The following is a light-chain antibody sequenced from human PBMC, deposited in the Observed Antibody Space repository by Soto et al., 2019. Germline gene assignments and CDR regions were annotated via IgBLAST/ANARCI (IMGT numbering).Light chain of an antibody. J-gene: IGLJ1*01. CDR2: GNI. Sequence: QYVLTQPPSVSGAPGQRVIISCTGSNSNIGAGYEVHWFQQLPGTAPKLLIYGNINRPSGVPDRFSGSKSGTSASLAITGLQPEDEADYYCQSYDSSLSVLYVFGTGTKLTVL. V-gene: IGLV1-40*01. CDR1: NSNIGAGYE. CDR3: QSYDSSLSVLYV.